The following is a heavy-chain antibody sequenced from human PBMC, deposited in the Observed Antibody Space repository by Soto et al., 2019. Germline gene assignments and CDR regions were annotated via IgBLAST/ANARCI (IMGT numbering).Heavy chain of an antibody. CDR1: GYTFSSFG. J-gene: IGHJ5*02. Sequence: ASVKVSCKASGYTFSSFGINWVRQAPGQGLEWVGWVSVYNDDTKYAQNFQGRVTMTGNTSISSVYMELSSLTSEDTAVYYCARRRGSNGWFDLWGQGTLVTVSS. D-gene: IGHD2-8*01. V-gene: IGHV1-18*01. CDR3: ARRRGSNGWFDL. CDR2: VSVYNDDT.